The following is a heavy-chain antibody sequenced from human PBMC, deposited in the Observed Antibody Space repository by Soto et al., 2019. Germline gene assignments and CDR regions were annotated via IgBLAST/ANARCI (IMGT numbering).Heavy chain of an antibody. V-gene: IGHV3-30-3*01. CDR3: ARDPRWRELLLDY. J-gene: IGHJ4*02. D-gene: IGHD3-10*01. Sequence: QVRLVESGGGVVQPGRSLRLSCAASGFPFTDYSLHWVRQAPGKGLEWVAIISNDGSDIDYADSVKGRFTISRDNSNNMLNLEMNSLRMEDSAVYYCARDPRWRELLLDYWGQGTLVTVSS. CDR2: ISNDGSDI. CDR1: GFPFTDYS.